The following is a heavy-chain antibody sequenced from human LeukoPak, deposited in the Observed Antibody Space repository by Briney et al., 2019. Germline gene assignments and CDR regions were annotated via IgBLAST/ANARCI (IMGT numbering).Heavy chain of an antibody. V-gene: IGHV4-34*01. J-gene: IGHJ3*02. D-gene: IGHD1-14*01. CDR1: GGSFSGYY. CDR3: AKYNSGASDDAFDI. CDR2: INHSGST. Sequence: SETLSLTCAVYGGSFSGYYWSWIRQPPGKGLEWIGEINHSGSTNYNPSLKSRVTISVDTSKNQFSLKLSSVTAADTAVYYCAKYNSGASDDAFDIWGQGTMVAVSS.